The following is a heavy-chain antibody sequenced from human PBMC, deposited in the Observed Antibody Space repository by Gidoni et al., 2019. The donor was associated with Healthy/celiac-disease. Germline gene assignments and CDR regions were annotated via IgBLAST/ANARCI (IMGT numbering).Heavy chain of an antibody. J-gene: IGHJ4*02. CDR3: ARGSRTILRYFDSTYYFDY. CDR2: INHSGST. Sequence: QVQLQQWGAGLLKPSETLSLTCAVYGGSFSGYYWSWIRQPPGKGLEWIGEINHSGSTNYNPSLKSRVTISVDTSKNQFSLKLSSVTAADTAVYYCARGSRTILRYFDSTYYFDYWGQGTLVTVSS. CDR1: GGSFSGYY. D-gene: IGHD3-9*01. V-gene: IGHV4-34*01.